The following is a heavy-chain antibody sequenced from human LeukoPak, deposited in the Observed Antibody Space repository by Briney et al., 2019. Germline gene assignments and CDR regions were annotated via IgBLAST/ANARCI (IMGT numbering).Heavy chain of an antibody. CDR2: INGDGSST. CDR3: VRARSGDFDY. Sequence: GGSLRLSCAASGFTFSSYWMSWVRQAPGKGLVWVARINGDGSSTSYADSVKGRFAISRDNAKNTLDLQMSSLRAEDTAVYYCVRARSGDFDYWGQGTLVTVSS. J-gene: IGHJ4*02. V-gene: IGHV3-74*01. CDR1: GFTFSSYW. D-gene: IGHD3-16*01.